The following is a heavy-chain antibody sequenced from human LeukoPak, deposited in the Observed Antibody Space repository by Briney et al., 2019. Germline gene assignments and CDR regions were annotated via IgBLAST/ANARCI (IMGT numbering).Heavy chain of an antibody. CDR3: AKDRDDYYDSSGYYY. D-gene: IGHD3-22*01. CDR2: ISGSGGST. CDR1: GFTFNTYA. V-gene: IGHV3-23*01. J-gene: IGHJ4*02. Sequence: GRSLRLSCAASGFTFNTYAMHWVRQAPGKGLEWVSAISGSGGSTYYADSVKGRFTISRDNSKNTLYLQMNSLRAEDTAVYYCAKDRDDYYDSSGYYYWGQGTLVTVSS.